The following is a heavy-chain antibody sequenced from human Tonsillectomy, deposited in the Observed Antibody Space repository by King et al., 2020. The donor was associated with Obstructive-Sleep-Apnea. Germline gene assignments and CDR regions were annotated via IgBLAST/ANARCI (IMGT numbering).Heavy chain of an antibody. Sequence: VQLVESGGGLVPPGGSLRLSCAASGFTFSSYWMSWVRQAPGKGLEWVANIKQDGSEKYYVDSVKGRFTISRDNAKNSLYLQMNSLRAEDTAVYYCASYYYGSGSYSSGGFDYWGQGTLVTVSS. J-gene: IGHJ4*02. D-gene: IGHD3-10*01. CDR2: IKQDGSEK. V-gene: IGHV3-7*01. CDR3: ASYYYGSGSYSSGGFDY. CDR1: GFTFSSYW.